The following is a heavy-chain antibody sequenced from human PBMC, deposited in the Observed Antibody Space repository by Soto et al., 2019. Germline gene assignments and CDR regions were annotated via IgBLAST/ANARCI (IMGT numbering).Heavy chain of an antibody. CDR3: ARVVGSSGDYFDY. CDR1: VGSFSGYY. V-gene: IGHV4-34*01. CDR2: INHSGST. D-gene: IGHD3-10*01. J-gene: IGHJ4*02. Sequence: QVQLQQWGAGLLKPSETLSLTCAVYVGSFSGYYWSWIRQAPGKGLEWIGEINHSGSTNYNPSLESRVSLSVDTSKNQFSLKLRSVTAADTAVYYCARVVGSSGDYFDYWGQGTLVTVSS.